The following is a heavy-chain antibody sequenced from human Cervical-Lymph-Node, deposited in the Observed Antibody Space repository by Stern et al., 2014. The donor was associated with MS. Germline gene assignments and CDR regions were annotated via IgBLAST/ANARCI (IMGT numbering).Heavy chain of an antibody. CDR3: ARERHSMDV. CDR2: IDPNSGGT. Sequence: VHLVESGAGVKKPGASVKVSCKASGYSFTAYSMHWVRQAPGQGLEWKGWIDPNSGGTKSAQNFQGRVTMTRDTSISTFYMELSGLTSDDTAVFYCARERHSMDVWGQGTTVTVSS. CDR1: GYSFTAYS. V-gene: IGHV1-2*02. J-gene: IGHJ6*02.